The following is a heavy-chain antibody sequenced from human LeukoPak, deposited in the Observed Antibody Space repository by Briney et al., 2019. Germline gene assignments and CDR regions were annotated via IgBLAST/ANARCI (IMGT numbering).Heavy chain of an antibody. CDR3: ARGPGGVATNSGDYYYYGMDV. V-gene: IGHV1-18*01. J-gene: IGHJ6*02. Sequence: ASVKVSCKASNYTFISYGTSWVRQAPGQGLEWMGWISAYNGNTNYAQKLQGRVTMTTGTSTSTAYMELRSLRSDDTAVYYCARGPGGVATNSGDYYYYGMDVWGQGTTVTVSS. D-gene: IGHD5-12*01. CDR2: ISAYNGNT. CDR1: NYTFISYG.